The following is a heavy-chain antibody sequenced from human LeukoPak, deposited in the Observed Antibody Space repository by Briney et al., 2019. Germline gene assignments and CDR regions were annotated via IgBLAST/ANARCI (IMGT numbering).Heavy chain of an antibody. CDR2: IYPGDSDT. CDR3: ARLGDQGAFDI. Sequence: GESLKISCQGFGYTFSSYWIGWVRRMPGKGLEWMGIIYPGDSDTRYSPSFQGQVTISADKSISTAYLQWSSLKASDTTMYYCARLGDQGAFDIWGQGTMVTVSS. V-gene: IGHV5-51*01. J-gene: IGHJ3*02. D-gene: IGHD3-16*01. CDR1: GYTFSSYW.